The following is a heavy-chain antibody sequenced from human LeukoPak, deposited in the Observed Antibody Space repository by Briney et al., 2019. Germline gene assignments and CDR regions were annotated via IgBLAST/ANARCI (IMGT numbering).Heavy chain of an antibody. J-gene: IGHJ4*02. V-gene: IGHV3-21*01. CDR2: ISSSSSYM. Sequence: GGSLRLSCAASGFTFSSYSMNWVRQAPGKGLEWVSSISSSSSYMYYADSVKGRFTISRDNAKNSLYLQMNSLRAEDTAVYYCARDPGVVPAARHFDYWGQGTLVTVSS. CDR3: ARDPGVVPAARHFDY. D-gene: IGHD2-2*01. CDR1: GFTFSSYS.